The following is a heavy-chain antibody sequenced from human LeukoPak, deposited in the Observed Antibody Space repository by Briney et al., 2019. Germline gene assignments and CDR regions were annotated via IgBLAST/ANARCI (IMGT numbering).Heavy chain of an antibody. CDR3: ASRGSCIGDICYGLRY. J-gene: IGHJ4*02. CDR2: IHSGGAIT. D-gene: IGHD2-8*02. Sequence: GGSLRLSCAASGYSFRIFDMNWVPEAPGKGVEWGSNIHSGGAITYYTDPVKGRFTISRDDSKNAVFLQMTSLRAEDTAIYYCASRGSCIGDICYGLRYWGQGTLVTVSS. V-gene: IGHV3-23*01. CDR1: GYSFRIFD.